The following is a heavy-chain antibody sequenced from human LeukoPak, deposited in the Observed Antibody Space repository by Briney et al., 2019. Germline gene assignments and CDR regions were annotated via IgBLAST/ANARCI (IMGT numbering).Heavy chain of an antibody. CDR2: ISSSSSYI. CDR3: ARSTRGSGYPNDY. Sequence: GGSLRLSCAASGFTFSSYSMNWVRQAPGKGLEGVSSISSSSSYIYYADSVKGRSTISRDNAKNSLYLQMNSLRAEDTAVYYCARSTRGSGYPNDYWGQGTLVTVSS. V-gene: IGHV3-21*01. D-gene: IGHD3-22*01. CDR1: GFTFSSYS. J-gene: IGHJ4*02.